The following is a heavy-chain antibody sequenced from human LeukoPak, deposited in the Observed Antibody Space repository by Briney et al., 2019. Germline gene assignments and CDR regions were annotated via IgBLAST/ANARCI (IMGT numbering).Heavy chain of an antibody. CDR2: ISAYNGNT. CDR3: ARGRETTVTTIVFDY. CDR1: GYTFTSYG. Sequence: GASVKVSCKASGYTFTSYGISWVQQAPGQGLEWMGWISAYNGNTNYAQKLQGRVTMTTDTSTSTAYMELRSLRSDDTAVYYCARGRETTVTTIVFDYWGQGTLVTVSS. V-gene: IGHV1-18*01. J-gene: IGHJ4*02. D-gene: IGHD4-17*01.